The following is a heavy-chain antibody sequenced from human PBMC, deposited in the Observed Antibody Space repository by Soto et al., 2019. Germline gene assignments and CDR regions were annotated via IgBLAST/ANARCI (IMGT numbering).Heavy chain of an antibody. CDR1: GYTFTSCG. D-gene: IGHD5-12*01. Sequence: QVQLVQSGAEVKKPGASVKASCKASGYTFTSCGISWIRQAPGQGLEWMGWISPYNGNTNYAQKVQGRVTMTTDTPTSTAYMELRIRRSDDTVVYYCATSYDSGFDPWGQGTLVSVSS. J-gene: IGHJ5*02. CDR2: ISPYNGNT. V-gene: IGHV1-18*04. CDR3: ATSYDSGFDP.